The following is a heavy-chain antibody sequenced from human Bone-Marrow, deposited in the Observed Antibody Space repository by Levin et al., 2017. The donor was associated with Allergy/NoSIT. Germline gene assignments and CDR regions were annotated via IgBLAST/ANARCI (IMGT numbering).Heavy chain of an antibody. J-gene: IGHJ4*02. CDR2: ISAYSGNT. CDR1: GYRFSSFG. CDR3: ARDTSSGWFEDFGGD. V-gene: IGHV1-18*01. D-gene: IGHD6-19*01. Sequence: ASVKVSCKTSGYRFSSFGISWVRQAPGQGLEWMGWISAYSGNTKYLEKFQGRLTITADTSTSTAYMELRSLRSDDTAVYFCARDTSSGWFEDFGGDWGQGTLVTVSS.